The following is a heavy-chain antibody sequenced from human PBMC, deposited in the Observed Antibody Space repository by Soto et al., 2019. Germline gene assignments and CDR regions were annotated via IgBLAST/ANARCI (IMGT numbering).Heavy chain of an antibody. CDR2: ISYDGSDQ. CDR1: GFTFTLYP. Sequence: GGAPRLPFAAPGFTFTLYPMHRVRQTLGKGLEWVAVISYDGSDQYYSDSVKGRFTISRDNSKNTLYLQMNSLRPEDTAVYYCVRGVLGRANWLDPWGQGIMVTVSS. D-gene: IGHD3-16*01. V-gene: IGHV3-30-3*01. J-gene: IGHJ5*02. CDR3: VRGVLGRANWLDP.